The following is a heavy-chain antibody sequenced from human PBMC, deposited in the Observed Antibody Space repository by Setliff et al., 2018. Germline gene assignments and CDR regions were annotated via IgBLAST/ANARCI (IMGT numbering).Heavy chain of an antibody. D-gene: IGHD3-16*01. J-gene: IGHJ4*02. V-gene: IGHV4-38-2*02. CDR2: IYRSGST. CDR3: ARDGGEY. Sequence: SETLSLTCAVSGYSISSGYYWGWIRQAPGKGLEWIASIYRSGSTYYNPSLKSRVTISVDTSKNQFPLKLSSVTASDTAVYYCARDGGEYWGQGTLVTVSS. CDR1: GYSISSGYY.